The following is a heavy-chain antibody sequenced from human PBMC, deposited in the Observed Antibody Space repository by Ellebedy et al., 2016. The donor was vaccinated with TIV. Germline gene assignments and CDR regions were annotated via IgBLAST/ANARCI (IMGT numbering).Heavy chain of an antibody. CDR3: ARVQGYSSSSARGHWFDP. CDR1: GYSFTTYA. Sequence: AASVKVSCKASGYSFTTYAMHWVRQAPGQRLEWMGWINPGSGNTKYSQTFQGRLTITSDTSASTVYMELSSLRSEDTAMYYCARVQGYSSSSARGHWFDPWGQGTLVTVSS. D-gene: IGHD6-6*01. V-gene: IGHV1-3*01. CDR2: INPGSGNT. J-gene: IGHJ5*02.